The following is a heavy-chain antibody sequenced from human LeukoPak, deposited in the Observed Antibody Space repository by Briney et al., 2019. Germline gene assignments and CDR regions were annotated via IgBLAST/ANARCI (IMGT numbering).Heavy chain of an antibody. D-gene: IGHD6-19*01. CDR2: INAGNGNT. J-gene: IGHJ4*02. CDR1: GYTFTSYA. V-gene: IGHV1-3*01. CDR3: ARGDQWPWGVWGY. Sequence: ASVKVSCKASGYTFTSYAMHWVRQAPGQRLEWMGWINAGNGNTKYSQKFQGRVTITRDTSASTAYMELSSLGSEDTAVYYCARGDQWPWGVWGYWGQGTLVTVSS.